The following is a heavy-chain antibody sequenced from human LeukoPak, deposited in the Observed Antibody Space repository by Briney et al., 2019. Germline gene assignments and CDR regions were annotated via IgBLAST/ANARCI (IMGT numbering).Heavy chain of an antibody. CDR3: AKERNSGSFNWFDP. CDR1: GFTFSDYY. D-gene: IGHD1-26*01. J-gene: IGHJ5*02. Sequence: GGSLRLSCAASGFTFSDYYMSWIRQAPGKGLEWVSYISSSGSTIYYADSVKGRYTISRDNAKNSLYLQMNSLRAEDTALYYCAKERNSGSFNWFDPWGQGTLVTVSS. CDR2: ISSSGSTI. V-gene: IGHV3-11*01.